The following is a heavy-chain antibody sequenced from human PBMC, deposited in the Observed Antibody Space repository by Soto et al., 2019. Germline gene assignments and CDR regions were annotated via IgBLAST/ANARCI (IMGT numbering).Heavy chain of an antibody. V-gene: IGHV3-23*01. Sequence: EVQLLESGGGLIQPGASLRLSCTASGFSFSSYGMTWVRQAPGKGLEWVSGINDSGDTTYYADSVRGRCTISRDNPKNILSLQVNSLRVEDTAVYYCAKVVGGTALVGIYSWGQGTLVTVSS. CDR3: AKVVGGTALVGIYS. D-gene: IGHD1-26*01. CDR2: INDSGDTT. J-gene: IGHJ4*02. CDR1: GFSFSSYG.